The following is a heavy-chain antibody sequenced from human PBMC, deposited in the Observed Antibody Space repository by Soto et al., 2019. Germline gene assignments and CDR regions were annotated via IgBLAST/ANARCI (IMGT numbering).Heavy chain of an antibody. CDR2: ISYDGSNK. Sequence: PGGSLRLSCAASGFTFSSYAMHWVRQAPGKGLEWVAVISYDGSNKYYADSVKGRFTISRDNSKNTLYLQMNSLRAEDTAVYYCARDFGSPYYYYGMDVWGQGTTVTV. CDR1: GFTFSSYA. CDR3: ARDFGSPYYYYGMDV. J-gene: IGHJ6*02. D-gene: IGHD3-3*01. V-gene: IGHV3-30-3*01.